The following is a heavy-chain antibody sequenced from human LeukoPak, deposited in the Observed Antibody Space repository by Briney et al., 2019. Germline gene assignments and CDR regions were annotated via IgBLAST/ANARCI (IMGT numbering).Heavy chain of an antibody. CDR1: GGSISSGGYY. V-gene: IGHV4-31*03. CDR3: ARTTVTTSPGPFDY. Sequence: PSETLSLTCTVSGGSISSGGYYWSWIRQHPGTGLEWIGYIYYSGSTYYNPSLKSRVTISVDTSKNQFSLKLSSVTAADTAVYYCARTTVTTSPGPFDYWGQGTLVTVSS. D-gene: IGHD4-17*01. J-gene: IGHJ4*02. CDR2: IYYSGST.